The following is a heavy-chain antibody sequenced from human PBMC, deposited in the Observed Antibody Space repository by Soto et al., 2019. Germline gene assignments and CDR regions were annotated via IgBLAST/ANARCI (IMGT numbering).Heavy chain of an antibody. CDR1: GDSISSYY. V-gene: IGHV4-59*01. Sequence: SETLSLTCTVSGDSISSYYWSWIRQPPGKGLEWIGYIYYSGSTSYNPSLESRVTISVDTSENQFSLKLSSVTAADTAVYYCARLRRMTAITVSYYFDYWGQGTLVTVS. D-gene: IGHD4-4*01. J-gene: IGHJ4*02. CDR2: IYYSGST. CDR3: ARLRRMTAITVSYYFDY.